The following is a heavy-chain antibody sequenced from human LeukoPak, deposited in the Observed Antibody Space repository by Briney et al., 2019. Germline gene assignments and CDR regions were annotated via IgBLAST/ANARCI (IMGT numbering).Heavy chain of an antibody. Sequence: GGSLRLSCAASGFTFSSYGMHWVRQAPGKGLEWVAFIRYDGSNKYYADSVKGRFTISRDNSKNTLYLQMNSLRAEDTAVYYCAKDLRWELLAFDYWGQGTLVTVSS. CDR3: AKDLRWELLAFDY. V-gene: IGHV3-30*02. D-gene: IGHD1-26*01. CDR1: GFTFSSYG. J-gene: IGHJ4*02. CDR2: IRYDGSNK.